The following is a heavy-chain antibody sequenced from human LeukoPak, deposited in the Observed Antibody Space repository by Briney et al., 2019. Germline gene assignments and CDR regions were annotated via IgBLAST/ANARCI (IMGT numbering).Heavy chain of an antibody. CDR3: ARAGYSGYDLNWLDY. Sequence: GGSLRLSCAASGFTFSSYWMSWVRQAPGKGLEWVAVIWYDGSNKYYADSVKGRFTISRDNSKNTLYLQMNSLRAEDTAVYYCARAGYSGYDLNWLDYWGQGTLVTVSS. V-gene: IGHV3-33*08. CDR2: IWYDGSNK. J-gene: IGHJ4*02. D-gene: IGHD5-12*01. CDR1: GFTFSSYW.